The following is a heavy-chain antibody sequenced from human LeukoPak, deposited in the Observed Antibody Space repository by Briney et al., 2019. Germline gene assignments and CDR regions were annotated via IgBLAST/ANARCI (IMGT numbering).Heavy chain of an antibody. CDR2: ISNDGGGT. CDR3: AKGSSGYFVDL. J-gene: IGHJ5*02. V-gene: IGHV3-23*01. Sequence: PGGSLRLSCGASGFIFNNYGLIWVRQAPGKGLEWVSAISNDGGGTNYADFVKGRFTISRDNSKNTLFLQMNSLRAGDTALYYCAKGSSGYFVDLWGQGTLVTVSS. CDR1: GFIFNNYG. D-gene: IGHD3-22*01.